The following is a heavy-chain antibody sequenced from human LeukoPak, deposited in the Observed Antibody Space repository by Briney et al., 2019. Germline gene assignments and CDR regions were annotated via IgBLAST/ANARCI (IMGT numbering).Heavy chain of an antibody. CDR1: GDSIRDSGWS. Sequence: PSETLSLTCTVSGDSIRDSGWSWGWIRQPPGKGLEWIGTMPYDEKVSDNEIPSYNPSLKRRVTISADTSKNQLYLRVNSVTAADTAVYYCARDNWNDPNWFDPWGQGTLVTVSS. CDR2: MPYDEKVSDNEIP. V-gene: IGHV4-38-2*02. CDR3: ARDNWNDPNWFDP. J-gene: IGHJ5*02. D-gene: IGHD1-1*01.